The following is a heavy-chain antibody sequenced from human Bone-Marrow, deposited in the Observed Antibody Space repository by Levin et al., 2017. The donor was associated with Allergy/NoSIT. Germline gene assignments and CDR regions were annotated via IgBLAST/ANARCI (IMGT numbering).Heavy chain of an antibody. CDR1: GFTFSSYG. CDR3: AKAGSSGCFDY. D-gene: IGHD6-19*01. J-gene: IGHJ4*02. CDR2: ISYDGSNK. V-gene: IGHV3-30*18. Sequence: GESLKISCAASGFTFSSYGMHWVRQAPGKGLEWVAVISYDGSNKYYADSVKGRFTISRDNSKNTLYLQMNSLRAEDTAVYYCAKAGSSGCFDYWGQGTLVTVSS.